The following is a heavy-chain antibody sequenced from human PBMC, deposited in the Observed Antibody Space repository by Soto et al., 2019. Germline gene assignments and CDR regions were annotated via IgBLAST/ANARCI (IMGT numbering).Heavy chain of an antibody. CDR3: ARLEGLATISYYFDY. CDR1: GGSVSSSNYY. Sequence: QLQLQESGPGLVKPSETLSLTCTVSGGSVSSSNYYWGWIRQSPGKGLEWIGSIYYSGSTYYNPSLERRVTIAVDKSKNQFSLTVISVTAADTAVYYCARLEGLATISYYFDYWGQGTLVTVSS. V-gene: IGHV4-39*01. CDR2: IYYSGST. J-gene: IGHJ4*02. D-gene: IGHD3-9*01.